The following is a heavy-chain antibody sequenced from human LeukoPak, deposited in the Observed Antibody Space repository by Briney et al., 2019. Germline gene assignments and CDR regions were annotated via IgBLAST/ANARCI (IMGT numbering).Heavy chain of an antibody. Sequence: PGGSLRLSCAASGFAFSSYAMNWVRQAPGMGLEWVSGISGSGGSTYYADSVMGRFTISRDNSKNTLYLRMNSLRAEDTAVYYCARSYYSGSGPNDYWGQGTLVTVSS. V-gene: IGHV3-23*01. CDR3: ARSYYSGSGPNDY. CDR1: GFAFSSYA. D-gene: IGHD3-10*01. J-gene: IGHJ4*02. CDR2: ISGSGGST.